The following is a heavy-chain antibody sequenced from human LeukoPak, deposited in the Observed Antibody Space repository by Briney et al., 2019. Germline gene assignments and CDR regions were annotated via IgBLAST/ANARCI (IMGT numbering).Heavy chain of an antibody. D-gene: IGHD5-12*01. Sequence: PSETLSLTCAVYGGSFSGYSWSWIRQTPGKGLEWIGEINHSGSTNYNPSLKSRVTISVDTSKNQFSLKLSSMTAADTAVYYCARGRLRSSVDFWGQGTLVTVSS. CDR1: GGSFSGYS. CDR3: ARGRLRSSVDF. V-gene: IGHV4-34*01. CDR2: INHSGST. J-gene: IGHJ4*02.